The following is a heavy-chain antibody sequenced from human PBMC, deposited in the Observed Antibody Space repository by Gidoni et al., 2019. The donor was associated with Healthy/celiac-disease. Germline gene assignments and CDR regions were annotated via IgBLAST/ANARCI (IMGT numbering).Heavy chain of an antibody. CDR3: TTDIVVVPAAGTYFDY. D-gene: IGHD2-2*01. CDR2: IKSKTDGGTT. J-gene: IGHJ4*02. CDR1: GFTFRNAW. Sequence: EVQLVESGGGLVKPGGSLRLSCAASGFTFRNAWMNWVSQAPGKGLEWVGSIKSKTDGGTTDYAAPVKGRFTISRDDSKNTLYMQMNSMKTEDTAVYYCTTDIVVVPAAGTYFDYWGQGTLVTVSS. V-gene: IGHV3-15*07.